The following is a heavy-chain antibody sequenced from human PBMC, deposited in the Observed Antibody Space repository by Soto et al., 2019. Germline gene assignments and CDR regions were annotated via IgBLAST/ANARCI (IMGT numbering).Heavy chain of an antibody. CDR2: IIPIFGTA. Sequence: SVKVSCKASGGTFSSYAISWVRQAPGQGLEWMGGIIPIFGTANYAPKFQGRVTITADESTSTAYMELTSLRSEDTAAYYCARGSYGDYHYWYFDLWGRGTLVTVSS. V-gene: IGHV1-69*13. J-gene: IGHJ2*01. CDR1: GGTFSSYA. D-gene: IGHD4-17*01. CDR3: ARGSYGDYHYWYFDL.